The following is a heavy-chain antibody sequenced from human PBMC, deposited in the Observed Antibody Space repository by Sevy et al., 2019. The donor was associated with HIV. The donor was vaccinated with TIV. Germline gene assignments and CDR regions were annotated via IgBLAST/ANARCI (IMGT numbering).Heavy chain of an antibody. V-gene: IGHV4-4*07. CDR3: GRVAQQWLVNWFDP. Sequence: SETLSLTCTVSGGSISSYYWSWIRQPAGKGLEWIGRIYTSGSTNYNPSLKSRITMSVDTSKNQFSLKLSSVTAAVTALYCCGRVAQQWLVNWFDPWGQGTLVTVSS. CDR2: IYTSGST. J-gene: IGHJ5*02. D-gene: IGHD6-19*01. CDR1: GGSISSYY.